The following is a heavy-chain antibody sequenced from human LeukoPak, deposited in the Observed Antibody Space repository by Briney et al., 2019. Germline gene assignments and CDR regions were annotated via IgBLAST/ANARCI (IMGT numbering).Heavy chain of an antibody. CDR3: ARTSEGFGELPFDY. J-gene: IGHJ4*02. D-gene: IGHD3-10*01. CDR1: GDSVSSNSAA. Sequence: SQTLSLTCTISGDSVSSNSAAWNWIRQSPSRGPEWLGRTYYRSKWYNDYAVSVKSRITINPDTSKNQFSLQLNSVTPEDTAVYYCARTSEGFGELPFDYWGQGTLVTVSS. CDR2: TYYRSKWYN. V-gene: IGHV6-1*01.